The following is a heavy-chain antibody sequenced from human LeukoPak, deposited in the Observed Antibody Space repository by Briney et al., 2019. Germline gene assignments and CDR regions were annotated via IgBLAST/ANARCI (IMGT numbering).Heavy chain of an antibody. Sequence: PGGSLRLSCAASGFTVSSNYMSWVRQAPGKGLEWASAIYSGGTTYYAGAVKGRFIVSSENSKNTLYLQMNSLRAADTAVYYCARDGVAAAGYGIDVWGQGTLVTVSS. V-gene: IGHV3-53*01. CDR1: GFTVSSNY. D-gene: IGHD6-13*01. CDR2: IYSGGTT. J-gene: IGHJ5*02. CDR3: ARDGVAAAGYGIDV.